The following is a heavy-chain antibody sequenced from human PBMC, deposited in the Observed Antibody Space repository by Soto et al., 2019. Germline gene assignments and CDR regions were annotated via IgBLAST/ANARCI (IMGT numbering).Heavy chain of an antibody. Sequence: EVQLLESGGGLVQPGGSLRLSCAASGFTFSSYAMSWVRQAPGKGLEWVSAISGSGGSTYYADSVKGRFTISRDNSKNTLYLQMNSLRAEDTAVYYCAKVHLGYCSSTSCFIWDYWGQGTLVTVSS. CDR2: ISGSGGST. J-gene: IGHJ4*02. CDR3: AKVHLGYCSSTSCFIWDY. D-gene: IGHD2-2*01. CDR1: GFTFSSYA. V-gene: IGHV3-23*01.